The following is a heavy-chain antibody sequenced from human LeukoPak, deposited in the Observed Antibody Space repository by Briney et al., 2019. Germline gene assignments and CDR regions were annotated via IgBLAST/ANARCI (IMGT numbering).Heavy chain of an antibody. Sequence: GGSLRLSCAASGFTFSGSAMHWVRQASGKGLEWVGRIRSKANSYATAYAASVKGRFTISRDDSKNTACLQMNSLKTEDTAVYYCTSNPSYYTVTPKNNNWFDPWGQGTLVTVSS. D-gene: IGHD4-11*01. CDR1: GFTFSGSA. CDR3: TSNPSYYTVTPKNNNWFDP. V-gene: IGHV3-73*01. CDR2: IRSKANSYAT. J-gene: IGHJ5*02.